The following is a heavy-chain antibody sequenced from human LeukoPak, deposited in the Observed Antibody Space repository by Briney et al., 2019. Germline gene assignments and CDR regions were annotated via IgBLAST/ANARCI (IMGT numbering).Heavy chain of an antibody. CDR3: AKEIMVYAIGYAFDI. Sequence: PGRSLRLSCAASGFTFDDYAMHWVRQAPGKGLEWVSGISWNSGSIGYADSVKGRFTISRDNAKNSLYLQMNSLRAEDTALYYCAKEIMVYAIGYAFDIWGQGTMVTVSS. CDR2: ISWNSGSI. CDR1: GFTFDDYA. J-gene: IGHJ3*02. D-gene: IGHD2-8*01. V-gene: IGHV3-9*01.